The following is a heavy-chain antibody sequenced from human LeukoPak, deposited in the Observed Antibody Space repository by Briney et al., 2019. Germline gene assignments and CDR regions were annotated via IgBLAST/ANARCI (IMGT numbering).Heavy chain of an antibody. CDR2: IIPIFGTT. CDR1: GGTFSSYA. Sequence: ASVKVSCKASGGTFSSYAIDWVRQAPGQGLEWMGGIIPIFGTTNYAQKFQGRVTITADESTSTAYMELSSLRSEDTAVYYCARKGTIFGVVEDNWFDPWGQGTLVTVSS. CDR3: ARKGTIFGVVEDNWFDP. J-gene: IGHJ5*02. V-gene: IGHV1-69*13. D-gene: IGHD3-3*01.